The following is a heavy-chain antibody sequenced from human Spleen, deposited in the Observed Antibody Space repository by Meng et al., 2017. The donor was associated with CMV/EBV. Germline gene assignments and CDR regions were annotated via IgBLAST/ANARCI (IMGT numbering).Heavy chain of an antibody. Sequence: GESLKISCADSEFTFRRNGMFWVRQAPEKGLEYVSGISGNGGRGSCADSVKGRITISRDNAKNSLYLQMNSLRAEDTAVYYCARPHILTGYYTYWGQGTLVTVSS. V-gene: IGHV3-64*02. CDR1: EFTFRRNG. D-gene: IGHD3-9*01. CDR3: ARPHILTGYYTY. CDR2: ISGNGGRG. J-gene: IGHJ4*02.